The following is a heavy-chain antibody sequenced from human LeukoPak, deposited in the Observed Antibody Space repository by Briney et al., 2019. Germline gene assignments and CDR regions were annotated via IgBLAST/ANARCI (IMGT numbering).Heavy chain of an antibody. CDR3: ARGGSSGYHYNAFDI. CDR2: INSDGGST. D-gene: IGHD3-22*01. CDR1: GFTFSSYW. Sequence: PGGSLRLSCAASGFTFSSYWMHWVRQAPGKGLVWVSRINSDGGSTSYADSVKGRFAISRDNAKTELYLQMSSLRAEGTAVYYCARGGSSGYHYNAFDIWGQGTMVAVSS. J-gene: IGHJ3*02. V-gene: IGHV3-74*01.